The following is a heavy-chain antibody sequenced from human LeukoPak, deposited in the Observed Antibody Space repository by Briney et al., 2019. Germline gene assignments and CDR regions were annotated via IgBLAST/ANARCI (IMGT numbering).Heavy chain of an antibody. D-gene: IGHD5-18*01. Sequence: SETLSLTCTVSGGSISSGSYYWSWIRQPAGKGLEWIGRIYTSGSTNYNPSLKSRVTISVDTSKNQFSLKLGSVTAADTAVYYCATVDTAMVKGDAFDIWGQGTMVTVSS. J-gene: IGHJ3*02. V-gene: IGHV4-61*02. CDR1: GGSISSGSYY. CDR3: ATVDTAMVKGDAFDI. CDR2: IYTSGST.